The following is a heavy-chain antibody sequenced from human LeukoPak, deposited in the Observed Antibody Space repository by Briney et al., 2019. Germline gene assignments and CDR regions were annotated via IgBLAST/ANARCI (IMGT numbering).Heavy chain of an antibody. Sequence: GGSLRLSCAASGFTFSSYSMNWVRQAPGKGLEWVSSISHSAKGRFTISRDNAKNSLYLQMNSLRAEDTAMYYCAKDRSAPHMLWNAFDIWGQGTMVTVSS. J-gene: IGHJ3*02. V-gene: IGHV3-21*01. CDR2: IS. CDR3: AKDRSAPHMLWNAFDI. CDR1: GFTFSSYS. D-gene: IGHD2-8*01.